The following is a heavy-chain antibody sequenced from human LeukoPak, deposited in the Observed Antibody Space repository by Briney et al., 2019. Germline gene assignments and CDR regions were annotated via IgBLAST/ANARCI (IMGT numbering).Heavy chain of an antibody. CDR3: ARVYDSSGWGGFDI. J-gene: IGHJ3*02. CDR2: IIPIFGTA. V-gene: IGHV1-69*13. D-gene: IGHD3-22*01. Sequence: ASVKVSCKASGYTFTNYGISWVRQAPGQGLEWMGGIIPIFGTANYAQKSQGRVTITADESTSTAYMELSSLRSEDTAVYYCARVYDSSGWGGFDIWGQGTMVTVSS. CDR1: GYTFTNYG.